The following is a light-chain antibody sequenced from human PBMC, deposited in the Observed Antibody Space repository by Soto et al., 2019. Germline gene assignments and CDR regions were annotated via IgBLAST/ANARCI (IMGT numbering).Light chain of an antibody. CDR2: GAS. CDR3: QQYGSSPPIT. CDR1: QSVSSSY. J-gene: IGKJ5*01. V-gene: IGKV3-20*01. Sequence: ELVLTQSPGTLSLSPGERATLSCRARQSVSSSYLAWYQHKPGQAHRLLIYGASSRDTGIPDRLSGSGSGREFTLTISRLEPEEIAVYYCQQYGSSPPITFGQGTRLEIK.